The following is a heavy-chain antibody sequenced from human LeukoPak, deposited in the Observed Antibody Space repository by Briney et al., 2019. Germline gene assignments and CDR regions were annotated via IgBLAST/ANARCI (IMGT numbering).Heavy chain of an antibody. D-gene: IGHD3-16*01. V-gene: IGHV3-74*01. CDR3: ARELPRIGGQTDASDI. CDR2: SKNDGSST. Sequence: GRSLRLSRAVSGFTSSGDWMHWVRQAPGKGLVWVSRSKNDGSSTSYADSVKGRFTISRDNAKNTLYLQMNSLRAEDTAVYYCARELPRIGGQTDASDIWGQGTMVTVS. CDR1: GFTSSGDW. J-gene: IGHJ3*02.